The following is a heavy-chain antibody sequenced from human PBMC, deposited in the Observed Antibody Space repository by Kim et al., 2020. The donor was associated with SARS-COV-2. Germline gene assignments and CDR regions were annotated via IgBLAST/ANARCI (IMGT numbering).Heavy chain of an antibody. CDR2: IYYSGST. CDR1: GGSIISYY. J-gene: IGHJ4*02. Sequence: SETLSLTCTVSGGSIISYYWSWIRQRPGKGLEWIGHIYYSGSTNYNPSLNSRVTISVDTSKNQFSLDLSSVTAADTAVYYCARGPNRYYFDYWGQGTLVTVSS. V-gene: IGHV4-59*01. CDR3: ARGPNRYYFDY.